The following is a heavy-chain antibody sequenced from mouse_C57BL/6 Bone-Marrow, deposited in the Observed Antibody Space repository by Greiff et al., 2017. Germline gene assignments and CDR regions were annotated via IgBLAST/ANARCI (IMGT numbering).Heavy chain of an antibody. J-gene: IGHJ4*01. Sequence: QVQLQQPGAELVRPGSSVKLSCKASGYTFTSYWMHWVKQRPIQGLEWIGNIDPSDSETHYNQKFKDKATLTVDKSSSTAYMQLSSLTSEDSAVYYCARGWYLYAMDYWGQGTSVTVSS. CDR2: IDPSDSET. D-gene: IGHD2-1*01. CDR3: ARGWYLYAMDY. V-gene: IGHV1-52*01. CDR1: GYTFTSYW.